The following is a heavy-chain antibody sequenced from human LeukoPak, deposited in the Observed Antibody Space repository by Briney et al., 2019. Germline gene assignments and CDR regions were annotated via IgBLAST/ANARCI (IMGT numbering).Heavy chain of an antibody. CDR3: ARDRGYSSSWSHFDY. J-gene: IGHJ4*02. CDR2: IYYSGST. CDR1: GGSISSYY. D-gene: IGHD6-13*01. V-gene: IGHV4-59*12. Sequence: PSETLSLTCTVSGGSISSYYWSWIRQPPGKGLEWIGYIYYSGSTNYNPSLKSRVTISVDTSKNQFSLKLSSVTAADTAVYYCARDRGYSSSWSHFDYWGQGTLVTVSS.